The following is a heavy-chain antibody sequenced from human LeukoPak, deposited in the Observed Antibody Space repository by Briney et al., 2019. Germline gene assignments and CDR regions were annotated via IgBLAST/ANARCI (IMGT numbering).Heavy chain of an antibody. J-gene: IGHJ4*02. D-gene: IGHD2-15*01. V-gene: IGHV3-30*04. CDR3: ASTPNGVAAIYFDC. CDR1: GFIFSNYA. CDR2: ISYDGSNK. Sequence: GRSLRLSCAASGFIFSNYAMHWVRQAPGKGLEWVAVISYDGSNKYYADSVKGRFTISRDNAKNTLYLQMNSLRAGDTAVYYCASTPNGVAAIYFDCWGQGTLVTVSS.